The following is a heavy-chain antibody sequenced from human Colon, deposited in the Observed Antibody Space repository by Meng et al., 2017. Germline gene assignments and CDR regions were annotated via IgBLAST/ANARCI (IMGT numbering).Heavy chain of an antibody. V-gene: IGHV1-8*01. Sequence: QVQLVQSGAEVKKPGALVRVSCKASGYTFTALDINWVRQATGQGLEWMGWINPNSGETGYAQKFQGRFTMTRDTSISTFYMELSSLTSDDTAVYYCARGIWEGFDYWGQGALVTVSS. D-gene: IGHD1-26*01. CDR1: GYTFTALD. CDR3: ARGIWEGFDY. CDR2: INPNSGET. J-gene: IGHJ4*02.